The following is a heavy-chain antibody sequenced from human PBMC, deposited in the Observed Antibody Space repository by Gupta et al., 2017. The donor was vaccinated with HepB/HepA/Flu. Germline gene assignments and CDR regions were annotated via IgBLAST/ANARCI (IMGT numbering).Heavy chain of an antibody. CDR3: ARMLSGSYYGLDY. J-gene: IGHJ4*02. V-gene: IGHV3-21*01. CDR1: GFAFSRYS. CDR2: ISSSSSYI. Sequence: EVQLVESGGGLVKPGGSLRLPWAASGFAFSRYSMNLVRQAPGKGLEWVSSISSSSSYIYYADSVKGRFTISRDNAKNSLYLQMNSLRAEDTAVYYCARMLSGSYYGLDYWGQGTLVTVSS. D-gene: IGHD1-26*01.